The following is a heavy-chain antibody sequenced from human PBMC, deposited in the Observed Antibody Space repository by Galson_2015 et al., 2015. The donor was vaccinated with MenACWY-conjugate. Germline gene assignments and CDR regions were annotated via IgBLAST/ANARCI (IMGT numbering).Heavy chain of an antibody. V-gene: IGHV4-61*02. CDR2: IYTSGSSGST. CDR1: GGSISSGSYY. J-gene: IGHJ4*02. D-gene: IGHD2-2*01. Sequence: LSLTCTVSGGSISSGSYYWSWIRQPAGKGLEWIGRIYTSGSSGSTNYNPSLKSRVTISVYTSKNQFSLKLSSVTAADTAVYYCASLGYCSTTSCYAFDDWGQGTLVTVSS. CDR3: ASLGYCSTTSCYAFDD.